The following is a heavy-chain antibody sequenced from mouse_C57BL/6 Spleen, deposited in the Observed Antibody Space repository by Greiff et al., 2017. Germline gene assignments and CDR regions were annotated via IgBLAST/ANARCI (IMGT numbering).Heavy chain of an antibody. V-gene: IGHV1-69*01. CDR1: GYTFTSYW. CDR2: IDPSDSYT. Sequence: QVQLKQPGAELVMPGASVKLSCKASGYTFTSYWMHWVKQRPGQGLEWIGEIDPSDSYTNYNQKFKGKSTLTVDKSSSTSYMQLSSLTSEDSAVYYCAALITTDSRGAWFAYWGQGTLVTVTA. CDR3: AALITTDSRGAWFAY. D-gene: IGHD1-1*01. J-gene: IGHJ3*01.